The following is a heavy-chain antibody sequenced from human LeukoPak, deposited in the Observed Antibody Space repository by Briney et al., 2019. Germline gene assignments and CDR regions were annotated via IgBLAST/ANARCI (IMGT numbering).Heavy chain of an antibody. V-gene: IGHV4-4*07. D-gene: IGHD3-10*01. Sequence: SETLSLTCDVSGGSTSRHYWSWIRLPAGKGLEWIGRVHTSGSPDYSPSLKSRVTMSVDTSKNQVSLRLGSMTAADTAVYFCARVSYNAGSFISGGWFDPWGQGIRVTVSS. CDR3: ARVSYNAGSFISGGWFDP. CDR1: GGSTSRHY. CDR2: VHTSGSP. J-gene: IGHJ5*02.